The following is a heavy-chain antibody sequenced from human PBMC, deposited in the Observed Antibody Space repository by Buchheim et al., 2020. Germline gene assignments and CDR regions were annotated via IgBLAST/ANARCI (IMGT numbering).Heavy chain of an antibody. V-gene: IGHV5-51*01. CDR3: AINSGYSGYDSGMDV. J-gene: IGHJ6*01. CDR2: IYPGDSDT. D-gene: IGHD5-12*01. CDR1: EYSFTSYW. Sequence: EVQLVQSGAEVKKPGESLKISCKGSEYSFTSYWIGWVRQMPGKGLEWMGIIYPGDSDTRYSPSFQGQVTLSADKSINTAYPQWSSLKASDTSMYYCAINSGYSGYDSGMDVWGQGTT.